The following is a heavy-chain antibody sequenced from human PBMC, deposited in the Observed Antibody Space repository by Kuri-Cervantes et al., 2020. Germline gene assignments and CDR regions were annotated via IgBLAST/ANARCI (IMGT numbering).Heavy chain of an antibody. CDR2: INPNSGGT. D-gene: IGHD3-10*01. Sequence: ASVKVSCKASGYTFTGYYMRWVRQAPGQGLEWMGWINPNSGGTNYAQKFQGRVTMTRDTPISTAYMELSRLRSDDTAVYYCASPLGGGVRGVIDWFDPWGQGTLVTVSS. J-gene: IGHJ5*02. CDR1: GYTFTGYY. CDR3: ASPLGGGVRGVIDWFDP. V-gene: IGHV1-2*02.